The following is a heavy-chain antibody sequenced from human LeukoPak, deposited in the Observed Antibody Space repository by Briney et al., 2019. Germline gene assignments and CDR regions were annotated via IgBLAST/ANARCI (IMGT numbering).Heavy chain of an antibody. J-gene: IGHJ5*02. V-gene: IGHV3-9*01. Sequence: GGSLRLSCAASGFTFDDYAMHWVRQAPGKGLEWVSGISWNSGSIGYADSVKGRFTISRDNAKNSLYLQMNSLRAEDTAVYYCARDHTYYYGSGSYGFPTWGQGTLVTVSS. CDR1: GFTFDDYA. CDR3: ARDHTYYYGSGSYGFPT. D-gene: IGHD3-10*01. CDR2: ISWNSGSI.